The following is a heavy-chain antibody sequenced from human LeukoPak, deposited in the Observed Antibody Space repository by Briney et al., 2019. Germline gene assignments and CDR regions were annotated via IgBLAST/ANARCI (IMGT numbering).Heavy chain of an antibody. D-gene: IGHD3-3*01. CDR3: ARHSGLRSPFDP. CDR1: GGSISTTNYY. CDR2: IYSSGNT. Sequence: PSETLSLTCTVSGGSISTTNYYWGWIRQPPGRDLEWIGSIYSSGNTYYNPSLESRVTISVDTSKNQLSLKLTSAAAADTSVYYCARHSGLRSPFDPWGQGTLVTVSS. V-gene: IGHV4-39*01. J-gene: IGHJ5*02.